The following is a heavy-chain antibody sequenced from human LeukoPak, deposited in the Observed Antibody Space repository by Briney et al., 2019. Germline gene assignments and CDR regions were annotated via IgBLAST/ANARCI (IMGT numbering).Heavy chain of an antibody. CDR1: GFMFSSYG. Sequence: GGSLRLSCAASGFMFSSYGMHWVRQAPGKGLEWVAVISHEESNKFYADSVRGRFTISRDNAKNTLYLQMDGLRAEDTAMYYCAKELVASVGMEGHLYNWFDPWGQGTLVTVSS. D-gene: IGHD6-13*01. CDR3: AKELVASVGMEGHLYNWFDP. V-gene: IGHV3-30*18. J-gene: IGHJ5*02. CDR2: ISHEESNK.